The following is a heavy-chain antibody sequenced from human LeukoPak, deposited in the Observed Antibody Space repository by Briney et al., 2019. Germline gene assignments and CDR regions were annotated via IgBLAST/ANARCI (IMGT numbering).Heavy chain of an antibody. CDR1: GGTFSSYA. Sequence: SVKVSCKASGGTFSSYAIRWLRQAPGQGLEWMGGIIPIFGTANYAQKFQGRVTITTDESTSTAYMELSSLRSEDTAVYYCAASITMVRGPFDYWGQGTLVTVSS. V-gene: IGHV1-69*05. CDR3: AASITMVRGPFDY. J-gene: IGHJ4*02. CDR2: IIPIFGTA. D-gene: IGHD3-10*01.